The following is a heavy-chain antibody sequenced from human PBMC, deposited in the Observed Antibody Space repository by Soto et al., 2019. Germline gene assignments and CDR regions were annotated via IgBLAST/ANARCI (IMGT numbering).Heavy chain of an antibody. J-gene: IGHJ4*02. D-gene: IGHD1-26*01. CDR2: ITSGSATI. V-gene: IGHV3-48*02. CDR1: GFTFSSYS. Sequence: GGSLRLSCAASGFTFSSYSMNWVRQAPGKGLEWVSYITSGSATIYYADSVKGRFTISRDNAKNSLFLQMNSLRDEDTAVYYCAGAGSGSYSPTHYFDYWGQGTLVTVSS. CDR3: AGAGSGSYSPTHYFDY.